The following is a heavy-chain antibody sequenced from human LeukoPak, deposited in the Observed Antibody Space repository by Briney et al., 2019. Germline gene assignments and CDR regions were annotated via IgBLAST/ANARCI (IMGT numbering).Heavy chain of an antibody. CDR3: ARDHPRYFDWSNAYYFDY. J-gene: IGHJ4*02. CDR2: IKQDGSEK. CDR1: GFTFSSYW. Sequence: PGGSLRLSCVASGFTFSSYWMSWVRQAPGKGLEWVANIKQDGSEKYYVDSVKGRFTISRDNAKNSLYLQMNSLRAEDTAVYYCARDHPRYFDWSNAYYFDYWGQGTLVTVSS. V-gene: IGHV3-7*01. D-gene: IGHD3-9*01.